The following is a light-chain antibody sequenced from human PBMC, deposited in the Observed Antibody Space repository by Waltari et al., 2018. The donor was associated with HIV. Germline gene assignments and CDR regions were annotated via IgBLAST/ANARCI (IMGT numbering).Light chain of an antibody. V-gene: IGKV1-39*01. CDR1: QTIGDY. CDR3: EQIYTFPLFT. CDR2: SAT. J-gene: IGKJ3*01. Sequence: IITCRASQTIGDYVNWYQQKPGKPPKLLIYSATSLQPGVPSRFSGSGSGTDFALTISSLQPEDFAIYYCEQIYTFPLFTFGPGTKVDI.